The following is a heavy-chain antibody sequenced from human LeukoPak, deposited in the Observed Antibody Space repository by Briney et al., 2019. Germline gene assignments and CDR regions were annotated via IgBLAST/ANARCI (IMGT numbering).Heavy chain of an antibody. D-gene: IGHD3-22*01. CDR1: GYSVTSYL. J-gene: IGHJ4*02. Sequence: GESLQISCKASGYSVTSYLIGWVRHMPRQGLEWMVIIYPGDSDTRYSPSLQGQGTVSADKSISTAYLQWSSLKASDTAMYYCARHLTDSSGYDDYWGQGTLVTVSS. CDR3: ARHLTDSSGYDDY. CDR2: IYPGDSDT. V-gene: IGHV5-51*01.